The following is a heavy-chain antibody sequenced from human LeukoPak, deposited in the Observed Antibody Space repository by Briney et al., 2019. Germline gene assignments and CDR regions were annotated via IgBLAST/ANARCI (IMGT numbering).Heavy chain of an antibody. CDR3: ARSGYDFWSGYRPYMDV. D-gene: IGHD3-3*01. J-gene: IGHJ6*03. V-gene: IGHV4-39*01. CDR1: GGSISSSSYY. Sequence: SETLSLTCTVSGGSISSSSYYWGWIRQPPGKGLEWIGSIYYSGSTYYNPSLKSRVTISVDTSKNQFSLKPSSVTAADTAVYYCARSGYDFWSGYRPYMDVWGKGTTVTVSS. CDR2: IYYSGST.